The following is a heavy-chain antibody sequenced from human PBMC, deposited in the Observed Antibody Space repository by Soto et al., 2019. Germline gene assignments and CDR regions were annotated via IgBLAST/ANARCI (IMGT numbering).Heavy chain of an antibody. V-gene: IGHV3-15*07. CDR3: TTNYGDYDHSDY. J-gene: IGHJ4*02. CDR1: GFLFSNAR. CDR2: IKSKTDGGTT. D-gene: IGHD4-17*01. Sequence: GGSLRVSCAASGFLFSNARMNWVSQAPGKGLEWVGRIKSKTDGGTTDYAAPVKGRFTISRDDSKNTLYLQMNSLKTEDTAVYYCTTNYGDYDHSDYWGQGTLVTVSS.